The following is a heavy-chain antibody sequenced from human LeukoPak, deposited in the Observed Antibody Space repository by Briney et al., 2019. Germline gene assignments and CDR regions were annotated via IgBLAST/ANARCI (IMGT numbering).Heavy chain of an antibody. J-gene: IGHJ3*02. D-gene: IGHD5-12*01. CDR2: IYYSGST. V-gene: IGHV4-59*01. CDR3: ARESPYDGAFDI. Sequence: SETLSLTCSVSGGSISSDYWTWVRQPPGKGLEWIGYIYYSGSTNYNPSLKSRVTISLDTSKNQFSLKLSSVTAADTAVYYCARESPYDGAFDIWVQGTVVTVSS. CDR1: GGSISSDY.